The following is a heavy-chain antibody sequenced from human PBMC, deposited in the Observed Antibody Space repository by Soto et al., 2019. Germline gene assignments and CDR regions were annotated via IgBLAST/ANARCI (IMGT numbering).Heavy chain of an antibody. Sequence: SETLSLTWSVSGGSISSGCWTWIRPPPGKGLEWIGYIYYGGSINYNPSLKSRVIISVDTAKNQFSLRLSSVTAADTAVYYCTGAYYDINGYSLDPWGQGTSVTVSS. V-gene: IGHV4-59*01. CDR3: TGAYYDINGYSLDP. J-gene: IGHJ5*02. CDR2: IYYGGSI. CDR1: GGSISSGC. D-gene: IGHD3-22*01.